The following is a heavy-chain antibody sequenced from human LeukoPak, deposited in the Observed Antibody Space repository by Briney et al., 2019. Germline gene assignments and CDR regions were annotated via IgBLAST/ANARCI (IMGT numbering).Heavy chain of an antibody. V-gene: IGHV3-21*01. D-gene: IGHD6-13*01. J-gene: IGHJ5*02. CDR1: GFTFSSYS. CDR3: ARVGGRAAAGTVGWFDP. CDR2: ISSSSSYI. Sequence: PGGSLRLSCAASGFTFSSYSMNWVRQAPGKGLEWVSSISSSSSYIYYADSVKGRFTISRDNAENSLYLQMNSLRAEDTAVYYCARVGGRAAAGTVGWFDPWGQGTLVTVSS.